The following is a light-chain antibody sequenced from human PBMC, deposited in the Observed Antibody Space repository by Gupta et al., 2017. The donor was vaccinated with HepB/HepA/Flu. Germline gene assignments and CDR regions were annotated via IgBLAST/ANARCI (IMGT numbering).Light chain of an antibody. CDR1: QSSRKY. Sequence: DLQMTQSPSSLSASVGDRVTITCRASQSSRKYLKWYQKKPGKAPNLLIYAASSLQSGVPPRFTGSGSGTDFTLTINSLQAEDSATYYCQQTDGDPPLTFGGGTKVEIK. V-gene: IGKV1-39*01. J-gene: IGKJ4*01. CDR2: AAS. CDR3: QQTDGDPPLT.